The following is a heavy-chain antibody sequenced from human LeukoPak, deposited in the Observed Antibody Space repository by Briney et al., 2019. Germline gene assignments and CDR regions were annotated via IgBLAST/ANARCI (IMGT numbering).Heavy chain of an antibody. V-gene: IGHV3-20*04. Sequence: GGSLRLSCTASGFTFNAYAVNWVRQAPGKGLEWVSGINWNGGSTDYADSVKGRFTISRDNAKNSLYLEMNSLRVEDTAFYYCARVERGATTDYWGQGTLVTVSS. CDR2: INWNGGST. J-gene: IGHJ4*02. CDR1: GFTFNAYA. CDR3: ARVERGATTDY. D-gene: IGHD1-26*01.